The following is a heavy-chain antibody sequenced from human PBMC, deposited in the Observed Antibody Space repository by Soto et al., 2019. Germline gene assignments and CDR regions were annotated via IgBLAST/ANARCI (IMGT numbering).Heavy chain of an antibody. CDR2: ISTSGATR. V-gene: IGHV3-48*02. Sequence: GSLRLSCVASGFTFSTDSMNWVRQAPGKGLEWVAHISTSGATRYYADSVKGRFTISRDNAKNTLYLQMDSLRNEDTAVYYCARGPLQLWLPVDYWGQGTLVTVSS. J-gene: IGHJ4*02. CDR3: ARGPLQLWLPVDY. D-gene: IGHD5-18*01. CDR1: GFTFSTDS.